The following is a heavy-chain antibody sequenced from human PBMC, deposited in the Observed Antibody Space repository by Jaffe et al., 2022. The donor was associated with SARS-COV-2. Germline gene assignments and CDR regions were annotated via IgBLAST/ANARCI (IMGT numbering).Heavy chain of an antibody. CDR1: GFTFSSYS. CDR2: ISSSSNTK. Sequence: EVQLVESGGDFLQPGGSLRLSCTASGFTFSSYSMNWVRQAPGKGLEWISYISSSSNTKYYAGSVRGRFTISRDNAKNSLYLQLNSLRDEDTAVYYCAKGNYGDRYYQFSNGLDVWGQGTTVTVSS. CDR3: AKGNYGDRYYQFSNGLDV. V-gene: IGHV3-48*02. D-gene: IGHD2-21*02. J-gene: IGHJ6*02.